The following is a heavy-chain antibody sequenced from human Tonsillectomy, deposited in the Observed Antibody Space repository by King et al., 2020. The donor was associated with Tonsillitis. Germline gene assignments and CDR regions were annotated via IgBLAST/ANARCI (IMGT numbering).Heavy chain of an antibody. CDR2: INANGDST. Sequence: EVQLVESGGGLVQPGGSLRLSCSASRFSFSNYAMHWVRQAPGKGLEDVSAINANGDSTYYTDSVKGRFTISRDNSKNTLYLQMNILRAEDSGVYYCVRALVLRYFDLGIWGQGTMVTVSS. D-gene: IGHD3-9*01. J-gene: IGHJ3*02. CDR1: RFSFSNYA. CDR3: VRALVLRYFDLGI. V-gene: IGHV3-64D*06.